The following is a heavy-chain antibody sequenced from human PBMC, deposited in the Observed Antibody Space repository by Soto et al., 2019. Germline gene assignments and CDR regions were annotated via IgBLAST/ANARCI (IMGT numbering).Heavy chain of an antibody. D-gene: IGHD2-8*02. V-gene: IGHV4-4*02. J-gene: IGHJ5*02. CDR3: ARHEGWTGPDQ. Sequence: PSETLSLTCSVSGASIGSGGWWSWFRQPPGKGLEWIAEIFHDGNTNYSPSLKSRVTISVDKSQNQFSLNVYSVTAADTAVYYCARHEGWTGPDQWGQGTLVTVAS. CDR1: GASIGSGGW. CDR2: IFHDGNT.